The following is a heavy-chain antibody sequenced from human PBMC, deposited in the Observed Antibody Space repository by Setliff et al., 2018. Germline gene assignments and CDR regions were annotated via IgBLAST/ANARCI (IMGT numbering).Heavy chain of an antibody. V-gene: IGHV4-30-4*08. CDR3: ARRYFDSGSYFYFDY. CDR1: GASTNSGDYY. J-gene: IGHJ4*02. CDR2: VDFSGKT. Sequence: PSETLSLTCTVSGASTNSGDYYWSWIRQRPGKALEYIGYVDFSGKTDYNPSLKSRLTMSFDTSKNQFSLGLRSVSAADTAVYFCARRYFDSGSYFYFDYWGQGTPVTVSS. D-gene: IGHD3-10*01.